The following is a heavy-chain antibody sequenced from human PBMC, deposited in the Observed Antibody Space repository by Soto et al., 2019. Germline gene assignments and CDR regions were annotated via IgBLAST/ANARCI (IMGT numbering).Heavy chain of an antibody. J-gene: IGHJ3*01. CDR2: IYSGGST. D-gene: IGHD3-3*01. Sequence: EVQLVESGGGLVQPGGSLRLSCAASGFTVSSNYMSWVRQAPGKGLEWVSVIYSGGSTYYADSVKGRFTISRDNSKNTLYLQMNSLRAEDTAVYYCAREGQGVAIFGLVKGAIDVWGQGTMVTVSS. CDR3: AREGQGVAIFGLVKGAIDV. V-gene: IGHV3-66*01. CDR1: GFTVSSNY.